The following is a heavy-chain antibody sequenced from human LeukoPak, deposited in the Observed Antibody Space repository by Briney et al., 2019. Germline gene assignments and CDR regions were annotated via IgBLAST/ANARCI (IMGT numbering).Heavy chain of an antibody. CDR1: GVTFTSFA. Sequence: GGPLRLSCAASGVTFTSFAMSWFGGAPGKGREGFSAFGGSGGSTYYADSEKGRFTISRDNSKNTLYLQMNSLRAEDTAVYYCAKGRIVVVVAAPIDYWGQGTLVTVSS. CDR3: AKGRIVVVVAAPIDY. J-gene: IGHJ4*02. CDR2: FGGSGGST. V-gene: IGHV3-23*01. D-gene: IGHD2-15*01.